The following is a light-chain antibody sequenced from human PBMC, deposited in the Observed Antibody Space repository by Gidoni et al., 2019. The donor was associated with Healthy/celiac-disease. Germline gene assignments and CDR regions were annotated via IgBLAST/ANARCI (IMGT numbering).Light chain of an antibody. CDR2: WAS. CDR3: QQYYSSPGT. J-gene: IGKJ1*01. V-gene: IGKV4-1*01. Sequence: DIVMTQSPDSLAVSLGERATINCKSSQSVLYSSNNKNDLAWYQQKPGQPPKLLIYWASTRESGVPDRFSGSGSGTDFTLTISSLQAGDVAVYYCQQYYSSPGTFGQGTKVEIK. CDR1: QSVLYSSNNKND.